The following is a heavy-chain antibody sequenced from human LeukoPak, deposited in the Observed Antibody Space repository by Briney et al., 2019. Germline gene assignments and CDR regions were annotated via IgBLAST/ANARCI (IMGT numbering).Heavy chain of an antibody. CDR2: IYHSGST. CDR3: ARGYGSGSFDY. J-gene: IGHJ4*02. D-gene: IGHD3-10*01. CDR1: GGSISSGGYS. Sequence: PSQTLSLTCAVSGGSISSGGYSWRWIRQPPGKGLEWIGYIYHSGSTYYNPSLKSRVTISVDRSKNQFSLKLSSVTAADTAVYYCARGYGSGSFDYWGQGTLVTVSS. V-gene: IGHV4-30-2*01.